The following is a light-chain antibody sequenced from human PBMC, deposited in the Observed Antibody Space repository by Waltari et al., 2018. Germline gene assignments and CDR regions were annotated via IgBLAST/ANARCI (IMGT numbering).Light chain of an antibody. CDR1: QSVSRW. CDR3: QKYGTLPAT. J-gene: IGKJ1*01. V-gene: IGKV3-20*01. Sequence: EIVLTPSPGPLSLSPGERATLSCRASQSVSRWLAWYQQKPGQPPRLLIYGASSRANGIPDRFSGSGSGTDFSLTISRLEPEDSAVYYCQKYGTLPATFGQGTKVEVK. CDR2: GAS.